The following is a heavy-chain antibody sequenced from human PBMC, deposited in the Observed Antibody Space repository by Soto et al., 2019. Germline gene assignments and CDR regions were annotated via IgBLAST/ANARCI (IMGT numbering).Heavy chain of an antibody. J-gene: IGHJ6*02. CDR2: IYYDGVT. CDR1: GDSIGNGGYY. V-gene: IGHV4-31*03. Sequence: QVQLQESGPGLVKPSQTLSLICTVAGDSIGNGGYYWNWIRQHPGRGLEWIGNIYYDGVTAYNSSRTRRVVILVDRSKNQFSLRLTSVTAADTATYYCAREAWKYSRGMDVWGRGTTVTVSS. CDR3: AREAWKYSRGMDV. D-gene: IGHD1-7*01.